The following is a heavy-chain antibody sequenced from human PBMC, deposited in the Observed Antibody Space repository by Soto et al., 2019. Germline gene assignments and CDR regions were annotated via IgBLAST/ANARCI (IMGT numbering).Heavy chain of an antibody. Sequence: EVQLLESGGGLVQPGGSLRLSCAASGFTFSSFALNWVRQAPGKGLEWVSSINGRGDTTYYRDSVRGRFTISRDNSRNTVYLQMNSLRDEDTAIYYCAKDAESVISRADYWGQGTLVTVSS. D-gene: IGHD2-21*01. V-gene: IGHV3-23*01. CDR1: GFTFSSFA. CDR3: AKDAESVISRADY. J-gene: IGHJ4*02. CDR2: INGRGDTT.